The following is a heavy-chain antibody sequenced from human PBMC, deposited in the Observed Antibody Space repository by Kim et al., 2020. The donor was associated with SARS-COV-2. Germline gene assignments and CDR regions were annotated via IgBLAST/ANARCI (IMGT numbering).Heavy chain of an antibody. D-gene: IGHD3-9*01. Sequence: SVKVSCKASGGTFSSYTISWVRQAPGQGLEWMGRIIPILGIANYAQKFQGRVTITADKSTSTAYMELSILRSEDTAVYYCARVVLTGYYGGHDAFDIWGQGTMVTVSS. CDR2: IIPILGIA. CDR1: GGTFSSYT. CDR3: ARVVLTGYYGGHDAFDI. J-gene: IGHJ3*02. V-gene: IGHV1-69*02.